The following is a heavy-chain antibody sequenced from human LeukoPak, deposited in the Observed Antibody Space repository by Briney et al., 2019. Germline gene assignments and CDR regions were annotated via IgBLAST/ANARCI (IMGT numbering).Heavy chain of an antibody. CDR2: IYDSGST. J-gene: IGHJ3*02. V-gene: IGHV4-59*01. Sequence: SETLSLTCTVSGGSISIYYWSWIRQPPGKGLEWIGYIYDSGSTNYNPSLKSRVTISVDTSKNQFSLKLSSVTAADTAVYYCARDSRGACGGDCSDAFDIWGQGTMVTVSS. CDR1: GGSISIYY. CDR3: ARDSRGACGGDCSDAFDI. D-gene: IGHD2-21*02.